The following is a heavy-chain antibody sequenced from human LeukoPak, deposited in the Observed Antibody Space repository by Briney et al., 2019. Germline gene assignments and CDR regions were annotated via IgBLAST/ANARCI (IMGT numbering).Heavy chain of an antibody. CDR1: GYTFTSYG. D-gene: IGHD1-26*01. V-gene: IGHV1-18*01. CDR2: INTYNGNT. J-gene: IGHJ4*02. CDR3: ARDPSLILGATISFFDY. Sequence: ASVKVSCKASGYTFTSYGISWARQAPGQGLEWMGWINTYNGNTNYAQKLQGRVTMTTDTSTSAAYMDLRSLRSDGTAVYYCARDPSLILGATISFFDYWGQGTLVTVSS.